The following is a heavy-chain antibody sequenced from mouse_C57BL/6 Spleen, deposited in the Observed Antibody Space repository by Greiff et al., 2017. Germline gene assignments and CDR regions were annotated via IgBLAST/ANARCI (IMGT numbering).Heavy chain of an antibody. V-gene: IGHV14-1*01. CDR2: IDPEDSDT. CDR1: GFNITDYY. J-gene: IGHJ3*01. CDR3: TASGQYGSWFAD. Sequence: VQLQQSGAELVRPGASVKLSCTASGFNITDYYMHWVKQRPEQGLEWIGRIDPEDSDTEYAPKFQGKATMTADTSTNTAYLQLSSLTAEDTAVYYCTASGQYGSWFADWGQGTLVTVSA. D-gene: IGHD6-2*01.